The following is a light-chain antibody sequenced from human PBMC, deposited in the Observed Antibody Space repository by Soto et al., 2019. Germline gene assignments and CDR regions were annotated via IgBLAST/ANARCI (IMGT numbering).Light chain of an antibody. CDR1: QRITTY. J-gene: IGKJ2*01. CDR3: QQPYSTPYT. V-gene: IGKV1-39*01. CDR2: TSG. Sequence: IQMTQSPSSLSASVGDRVTITCRASQRITTYLNWYQQKPGEAPKLLISTSGTLQRGVPPRFSGSGSGTDFTLTITALRHEDFATYFCQQPYSTPYTFGQGTQLEIK.